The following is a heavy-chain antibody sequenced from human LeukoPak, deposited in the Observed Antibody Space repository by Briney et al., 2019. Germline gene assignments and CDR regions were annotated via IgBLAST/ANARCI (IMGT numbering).Heavy chain of an antibody. CDR1: GYSFTTYW. Sequence: GESLKISCEGSGYSFTTYWIAWVRQMPGKGLEWEGIIYPGDSDTRYSPSFQGQVTISADKSISTASLQWSSLKASDTAMYYCARRMGGSYYESSGAFDYWGLGTLVTVSS. D-gene: IGHD1-26*01. CDR2: IYPGDSDT. J-gene: IGHJ4*02. CDR3: ARRMGGSYYESSGAFDY. V-gene: IGHV5-51*01.